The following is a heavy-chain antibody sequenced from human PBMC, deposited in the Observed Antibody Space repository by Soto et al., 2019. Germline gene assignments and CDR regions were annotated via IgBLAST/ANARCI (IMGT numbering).Heavy chain of an antibody. CDR2: ISVYNYNT. V-gene: IGHV1-18*01. J-gene: IGHJ4*02. CDR3: ARGGGYYGSGTYPFDY. CDR1: GYTFSNYG. Sequence: QVQLVQSGAEVKKPGASVKVSCKTSGYTFSNYGIAWVRQAPGQSLEWMGGISVYNYNTNYAQKLQGRVTMTRDISTRTAYMELRSLISDDTAVYYCARGGGYYGSGTYPFDYWGQGTLVTVSS. D-gene: IGHD3-10*01.